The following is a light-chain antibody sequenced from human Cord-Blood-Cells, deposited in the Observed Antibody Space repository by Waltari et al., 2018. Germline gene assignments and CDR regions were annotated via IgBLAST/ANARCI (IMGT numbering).Light chain of an antibody. CDR2: RNN. Sequence: QSVLTQPPSASGTPGQRVTIACSGSSSNIGSNYVYWYQQLPGTAPNLLIYRNNQRPSGVPDRLPGSRSGTSASLAISGLRSEDEADYYCAAWDDSLSGRVFGGGTKLTVL. V-gene: IGLV1-47*01. J-gene: IGLJ3*02. CDR1: SSNIGSNY. CDR3: AAWDDSLSGRV.